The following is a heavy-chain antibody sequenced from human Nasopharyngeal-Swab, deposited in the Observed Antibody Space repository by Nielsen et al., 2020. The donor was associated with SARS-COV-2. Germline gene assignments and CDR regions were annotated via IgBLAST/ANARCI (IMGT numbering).Heavy chain of an antibody. J-gene: IGHJ4*02. CDR2: IWYDGSNK. Sequence: GESLKISCTASGFTFGDYAMSWFRQAPGKGLEWVAVIWYDGSNKYYADSVKGRFTISRDNSKNTLYLQMNSLRAEDTAVYYCARDFGAYYDSTAKAYWGQGTLVTVSS. D-gene: IGHD3-22*01. V-gene: IGHV3-33*01. CDR3: ARDFGAYYDSTAKAY. CDR1: GFTFGDYA.